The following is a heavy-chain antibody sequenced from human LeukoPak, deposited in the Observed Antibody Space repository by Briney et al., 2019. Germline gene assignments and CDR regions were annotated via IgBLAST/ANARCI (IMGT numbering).Heavy chain of an antibody. CDR1: GYTFTSYG. CDR2: ISAYNGNT. V-gene: IGHV1-18*01. J-gene: IGHJ4*02. CDR3: ARESGSYLDY. D-gene: IGHD1-26*01. Sequence: ASVKVSCKASGYTFTSYGISWVRQAPGQGLEWMGWISAYNGNTNYAQKLQGRVTMTRDTSTSTVYMELSSLRSEDTAVYYCARESGSYLDYWGQGTLVTVSS.